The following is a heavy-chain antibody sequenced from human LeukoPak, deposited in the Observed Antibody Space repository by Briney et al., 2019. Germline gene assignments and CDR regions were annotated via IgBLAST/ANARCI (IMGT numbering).Heavy chain of an antibody. Sequence: ASVKVSCKASGYTFTSYGISWVRQAPGQGLEWMGWISVYNGNTNYAQKLQGRVTMTTDTSTSTAYMELRSLRSDDTAVYYCAREIEYCTNGVCFPWFDPWGQGTLVTVSS. CDR1: GYTFTSYG. D-gene: IGHD2-8*01. J-gene: IGHJ5*02. CDR3: AREIEYCTNGVCFPWFDP. V-gene: IGHV1-18*01. CDR2: ISVYNGNT.